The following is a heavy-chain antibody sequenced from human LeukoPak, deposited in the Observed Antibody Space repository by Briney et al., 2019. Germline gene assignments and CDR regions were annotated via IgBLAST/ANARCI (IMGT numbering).Heavy chain of an antibody. CDR3: ARSTIAAAGIFEF. V-gene: IGHV4-59*01. J-gene: IGHJ4*02. Sequence: PSETLSLTCTVSGGSISSYCWSWIRQPPGKGLEWIGYINYSGTTDYNPSLKSRVTISVDTSKNQFSLRLSSVTAADTAVYYCARSTIAAAGIFEFWGRGTLVTVSS. D-gene: IGHD6-13*01. CDR1: GGSISSYC. CDR2: INYSGTT.